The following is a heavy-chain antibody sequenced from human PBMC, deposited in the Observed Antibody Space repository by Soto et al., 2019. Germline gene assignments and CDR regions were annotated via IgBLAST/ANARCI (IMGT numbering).Heavy chain of an antibody. J-gene: IGHJ5*02. CDR2: IIPIFGTA. Sequence: AASVKVSCKASGGTFSSYAISWVRQAPGQGLEWMGGIIPIFGTANYAQKFQGRATITADESTSTAYMELSSLRSEDTAVYYCARGPHSSSWYGWFDPWGQGTLVTVSS. CDR3: ARGPHSSSWYGWFDP. V-gene: IGHV1-69*13. CDR1: GGTFSSYA. D-gene: IGHD6-13*01.